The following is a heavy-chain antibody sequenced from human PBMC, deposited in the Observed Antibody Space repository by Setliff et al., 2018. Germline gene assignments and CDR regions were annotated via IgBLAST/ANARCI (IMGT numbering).Heavy chain of an antibody. Sequence: SETLSLTCAVYGGSFSGYYWSWIRQPPGKGLEWIGEINHSGSTNYNPSLKSRVTISVDTSKNQFSLRLSSVTAADTAVYYCARGPPVNFGVVTPGYFEYWGQGNPVTVS. J-gene: IGHJ4*02. CDR1: GGSFSGYY. V-gene: IGHV4-34*01. CDR2: INHSGST. D-gene: IGHD3-3*01. CDR3: ARGPPVNFGVVTPGYFEY.